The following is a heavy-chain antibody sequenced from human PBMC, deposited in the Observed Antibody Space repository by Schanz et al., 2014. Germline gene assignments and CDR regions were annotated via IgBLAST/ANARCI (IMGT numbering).Heavy chain of an antibody. V-gene: IGHV3-23*01. J-gene: IGHJ4*02. Sequence: EVQLLESGGGLVQPGGSLRLSCASSGFSFTTYAMSWVRQAPGKGLEWVSSISSGGGSTYYADSVKGRSTISRDNSKNALYLQMNSLRAEDTAVYYCAKTLFPGGTQTFGSWGRGTLVTVSS. CDR1: GFSFTTYA. D-gene: IGHD2-8*02. CDR3: AKTLFPGGTQTFGS. CDR2: ISSGGGST.